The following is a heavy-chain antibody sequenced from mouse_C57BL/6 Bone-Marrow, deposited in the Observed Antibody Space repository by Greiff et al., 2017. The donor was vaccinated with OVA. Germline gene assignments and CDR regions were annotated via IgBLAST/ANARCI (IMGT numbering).Heavy chain of an antibody. D-gene: IGHD1-1*01. CDR2: INPNYGTT. Sequence: VQLQQSGPELVKPGASVKISCTASGYSFTDYNMNWVKQSNGKSLEWIGVINPNYGTTSYNQKFKGKTTLTVDQSSSTAYMQLNSLTSEDSAVYYCARYCYGSRGYALDYWGQGTSVTVSS. V-gene: IGHV1-39*01. CDR1: GYSFTDYN. CDR3: ARYCYGSRGYALDY. J-gene: IGHJ4*01.